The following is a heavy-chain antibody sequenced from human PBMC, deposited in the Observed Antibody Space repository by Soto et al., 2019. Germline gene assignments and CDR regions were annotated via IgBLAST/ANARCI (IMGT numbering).Heavy chain of an antibody. CDR2: IYSGDSDT. D-gene: IGHD3-9*01. Sequence: WEALKISCKGFGYSVTSYWIGWVRPMPGKGLDWMGIIYSGDSDTRYSPSFQGQVTISADKSISTAYLQWSSLTASDTAMYYCARRLRYDILTGYPKGYFDYWGQGTLVTVSS. V-gene: IGHV5-51*01. CDR3: ARRLRYDILTGYPKGYFDY. CDR1: GYSVTSYW. J-gene: IGHJ4*02.